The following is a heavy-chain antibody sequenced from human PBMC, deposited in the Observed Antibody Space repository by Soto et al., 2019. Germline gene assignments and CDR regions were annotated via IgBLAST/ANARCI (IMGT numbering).Heavy chain of an antibody. D-gene: IGHD3-22*01. J-gene: IGHJ4*02. CDR3: ARDQQYYDSSGSAFDY. CDR1: GGTFSSYA. CDR2: IIPIFGTA. Sequence: QVQLVQSGAGVKKPGSSVKVSCKASGGTFSSYAISWVRQAPGQGLEWMGGIIPIFGTANYAQKFQGRVTITADESTSTAYMELSSLRSEDTAVYYCARDQQYYDSSGSAFDYWGQGTLVTVSS. V-gene: IGHV1-69*01.